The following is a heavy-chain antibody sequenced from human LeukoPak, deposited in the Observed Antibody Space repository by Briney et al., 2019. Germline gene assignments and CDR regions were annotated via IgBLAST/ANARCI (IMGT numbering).Heavy chain of an antibody. V-gene: IGHV3-33*01. CDR2: ICYDGSNK. CDR3: ARDAHSGYLGGYFDY. D-gene: IGHD5-12*01. J-gene: IGHJ4*02. Sequence: PGGSLRLSCAASGFTFTSYGMHAVRQAPGKGLEWVAVICYDGSNKYYADSVKGRFTISRDNSKNTLYLQMNSLRAEDTAVYYCARDAHSGYLGGYFDYWGQGTLVTVSS. CDR1: GFTFTSYG.